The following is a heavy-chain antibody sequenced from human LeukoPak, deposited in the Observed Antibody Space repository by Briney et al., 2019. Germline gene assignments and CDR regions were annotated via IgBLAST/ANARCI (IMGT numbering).Heavy chain of an antibody. CDR3: ARGPVEAVFGVSTED. CDR2: MNPNSGNT. D-gene: IGHD3-10*02. V-gene: IGHV1-8*01. J-gene: IGHJ6*02. CDR1: GYTFTSYN. Sequence: ASVNVSCKASGYTFTSYNINWVRRAIGQGLEWMGWMNPNSGNTGYAQKFQGRVSMTRDTSISTAYMELNSLRSEDTAVYYCARGPVEAVFGVSTEDWGQGTTVTVSS.